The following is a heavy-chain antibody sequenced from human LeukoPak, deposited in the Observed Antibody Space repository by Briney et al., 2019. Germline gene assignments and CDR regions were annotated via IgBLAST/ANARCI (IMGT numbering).Heavy chain of an antibody. CDR2: INHSGST. CDR3: ARDRGGSPVPATDAFDI. Sequence: SETLSLTCAVYGGSFSGYYWSWIRQPPGKGLEWLGEINHSGSTNYNPSLKSRVTISVDTSKNQFSLKLSSVTAADTAVYYCARDRGGSPVPATDAFDIWGQGTMVTVSS. CDR1: GGSFSGYY. V-gene: IGHV4-34*01. D-gene: IGHD3-10*01. J-gene: IGHJ3*02.